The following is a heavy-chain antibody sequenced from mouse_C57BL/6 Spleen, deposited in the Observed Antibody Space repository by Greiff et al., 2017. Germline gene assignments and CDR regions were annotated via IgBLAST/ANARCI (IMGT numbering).Heavy chain of an antibody. CDR2: INPSTGGT. V-gene: IGHV1-42*01. D-gene: IGHD1-1*01. CDR1: GYSFTGYY. J-gene: IGHJ2*01. CDR3: ARGYYGSSPYFDY. Sequence: VQLQQSGPELVKPGASVKISCKASGYSFTGYYMNWVKQSPEKSLEWIGEINPSTGGTTYNQKFKAKATLTVDKSSSTAYMQLKSLTSEDSAVYYCARGYYGSSPYFDYWGQGTTRTVSS.